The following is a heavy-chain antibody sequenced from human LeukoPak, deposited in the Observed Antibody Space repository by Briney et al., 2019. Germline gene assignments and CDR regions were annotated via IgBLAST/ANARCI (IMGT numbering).Heavy chain of an antibody. CDR1: GGSISSYY. Sequence: SETLSLTCTVSGGSISSYYWSWIRQPAGKGLEWIGRIYTSGSTNYNPSLKSRVTMSVDTSKNQFSLKLSSVTAADTAVYYCAREISLTGYYHPWHYFDYWGQGTLVTVSS. CDR2: IYTSGST. J-gene: IGHJ4*02. V-gene: IGHV4-4*07. CDR3: AREISLTGYYHPWHYFDY. D-gene: IGHD3-9*01.